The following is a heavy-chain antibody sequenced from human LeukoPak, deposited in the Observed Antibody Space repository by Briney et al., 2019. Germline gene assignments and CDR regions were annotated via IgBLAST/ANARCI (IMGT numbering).Heavy chain of an antibody. CDR3: ARDRMIRYGDSSGDYYYYMDV. CDR2: TYYRSRWYD. CDR1: GDSVSSDTVA. J-gene: IGHJ6*03. Sequence: SQTLSLTCAISGDSVSSDTVAWTWIRQSPSRGLEWLGRTYYRSRWYDDYAMSVKSRISINPDTSENQFSLHLKSVTPEDTAVYYCARDRMIRYGDSSGDYYYYMDVWGKGTTVTVSS. D-gene: IGHD4-17*01. V-gene: IGHV6-1*01.